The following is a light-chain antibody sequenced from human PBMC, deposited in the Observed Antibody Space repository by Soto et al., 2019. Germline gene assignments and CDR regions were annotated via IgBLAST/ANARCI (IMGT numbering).Light chain of an antibody. V-gene: IGLV2-23*01. CDR3: YSYAGDRLYV. CDR2: EGT. Sequence: QSVLTQPASVSGSPGQSITISCTGTSSDVGSYDLVSWYQHHPGKVHKLMVYEGTKRPSGVSDRFSGSKSGNTASLTISGLQAEDEADYYCYSYAGDRLYVFGTGTKLTVL. CDR1: SSDVGSYDL. J-gene: IGLJ1*01.